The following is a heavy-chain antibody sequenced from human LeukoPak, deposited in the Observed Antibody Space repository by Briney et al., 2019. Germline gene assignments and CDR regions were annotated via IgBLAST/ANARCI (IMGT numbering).Heavy chain of an antibody. Sequence: QPGGSLRLSCAASGFTFSSYGMHWVRQAPGKGLEWVAVIWYGGSNKYYADSVKGRFTISRDNSKNTLYLQMNSLRAEDTAVYYCAKDRCSSTSCYFDYWGQGTLVTVSS. CDR2: IWYGGSNK. V-gene: IGHV3-30*02. CDR1: GFTFSSYG. J-gene: IGHJ4*02. CDR3: AKDRCSSTSCYFDY. D-gene: IGHD2-2*01.